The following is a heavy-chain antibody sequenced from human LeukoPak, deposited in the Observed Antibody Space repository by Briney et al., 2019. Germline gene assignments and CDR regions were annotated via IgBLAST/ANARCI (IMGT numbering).Heavy chain of an antibody. CDR1: GFTVSSNY. Sequence: GGSLRPSCAASGFTVSSNYMNWVRQAPEKGLEWVSVIYSDGSTYYADSVKGRFTISRDNSKNTLYLQMNSLRAEDTAVYYCAGGNYYDSSEFDYWGQGTLVTVSS. CDR2: IYSDGST. D-gene: IGHD3-22*01. V-gene: IGHV3-53*01. J-gene: IGHJ4*02. CDR3: AGGNYYDSSEFDY.